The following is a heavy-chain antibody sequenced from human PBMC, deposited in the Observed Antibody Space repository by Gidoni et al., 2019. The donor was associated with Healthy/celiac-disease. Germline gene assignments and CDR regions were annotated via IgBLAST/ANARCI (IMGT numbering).Heavy chain of an antibody. D-gene: IGHD5-12*01. CDR1: GGTVSSYA. Sequence: QVQLVQSAAEVQQPGSSVKVACKDAGGTVSSYAISWVRQAPGQGLEWMGGFIPIFGTANYAQKFQGRVTITADKSTSTAYMELSSLRSEDTAVYYCARDTGWLQFRYYFDYWGQGTLVTVSS. CDR3: ARDTGWLQFRYYFDY. J-gene: IGHJ4*02. V-gene: IGHV1-69*06. CDR2: FIPIFGTA.